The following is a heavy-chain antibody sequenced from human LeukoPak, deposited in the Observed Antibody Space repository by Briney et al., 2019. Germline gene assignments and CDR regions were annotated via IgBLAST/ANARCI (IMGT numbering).Heavy chain of an antibody. J-gene: IGHJ4*02. CDR1: GFTFSSYA. Sequence: GGSLRLSCAASGFTFSSYAMSWVRQAPGKGLEWVSIIYNGDATDYADSAKGRFAISRDNSKNTLYLQMNSLRVEDTAVYYCARPYSSSWELDYWGQGTLVTVSS. V-gene: IGHV3-66*04. CDR3: ARPYSSSWELDY. CDR2: IYNGDAT. D-gene: IGHD6-13*01.